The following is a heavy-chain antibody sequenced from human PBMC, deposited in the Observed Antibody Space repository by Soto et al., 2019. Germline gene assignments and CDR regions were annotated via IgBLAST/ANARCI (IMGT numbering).Heavy chain of an antibody. D-gene: IGHD6-13*01. V-gene: IGHV3-21*01. CDR2: ISSNSAYI. Sequence: GWSLRLSCAASGFTFSSYSMNWVRQAPGKGLEWVSTISSNSAYIYYTDALRGRFTISRDNAKNSLHLQMNSLRPEDTAVSYCTRDASRDSSARGWFDPWGQGTTVTVSS. CDR3: TRDASRDSSARGWFDP. CDR1: GFTFSSYS. J-gene: IGHJ5*01.